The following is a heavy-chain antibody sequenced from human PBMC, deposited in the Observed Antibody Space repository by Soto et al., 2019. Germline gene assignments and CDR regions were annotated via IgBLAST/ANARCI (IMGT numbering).Heavy chain of an antibody. J-gene: IGHJ5*01. D-gene: IGHD3-3*01. V-gene: IGHV3-66*01. Sequence: GGSLRLSCAASGFTVSSNHMSWVRQAPGKGLEWVSVIDKDGTTYYADSVKGRFIISRDNSKNTLYLQMNSVRAEDTALYYCARAAPYYDFWSGYVDSWGQGTLVTVSS. CDR2: IDKDGTT. CDR1: GFTVSSNH. CDR3: ARAAPYYDFWSGYVDS.